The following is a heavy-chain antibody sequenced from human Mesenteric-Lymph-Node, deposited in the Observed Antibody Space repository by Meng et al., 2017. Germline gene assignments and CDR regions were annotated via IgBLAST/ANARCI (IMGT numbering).Heavy chain of an antibody. CDR1: GGSISSYY. CDR2: IYYSGST. J-gene: IGHJ4*02. D-gene: IGHD1-26*01. CDR3: ARHIRWDYNFDY. Sequence: QVQLQESGPGLAKPSETLSLTCTVSGGSISSYYWNWIRQPPGKGLEWIGYIYYSGSTNYNPSLKTRVTISVDTSRNHFSLELSSVTAADTAVYYCARHIRWDYNFDYCGQGALVTVSS. V-gene: IGHV4-59*08.